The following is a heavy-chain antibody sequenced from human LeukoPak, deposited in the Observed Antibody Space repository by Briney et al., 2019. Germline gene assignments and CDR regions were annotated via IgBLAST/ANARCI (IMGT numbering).Heavy chain of an antibody. CDR3: ASRYCSSTSCYELDYYYYMDV. Sequence: ASVKVPCKASGYTFTGYYMHWVRQAPGQGLEWMGWINPNSGGTNYAQKFQGRVTMTRDTSISTAYMELSRLRSDDTAVYYCASRYCSSTSCYELDYYYYMDVWGKGTTVTVSS. J-gene: IGHJ6*03. D-gene: IGHD2-2*01. V-gene: IGHV1-2*02. CDR2: INPNSGGT. CDR1: GYTFTGYY.